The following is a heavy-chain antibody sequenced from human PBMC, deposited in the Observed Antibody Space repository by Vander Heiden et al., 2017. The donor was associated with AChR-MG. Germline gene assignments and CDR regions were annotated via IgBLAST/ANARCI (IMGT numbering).Heavy chain of an antibody. CDR2: ISIGSSTI. J-gene: IGHJ4*02. Sequence: EVQLVESGGGLVPPGGSLRLACAASGFTFSSYSMNWVRQAPGKGLEWVSYISIGSSTIYYADSVKSRFTISRDNAKNSLYLQMNSLRAEDTAVYYCARDNGGNADYWGQGTLVTVSS. CDR3: ARDNGGNADY. V-gene: IGHV3-48*01. CDR1: GFTFSSYS. D-gene: IGHD1-1*01.